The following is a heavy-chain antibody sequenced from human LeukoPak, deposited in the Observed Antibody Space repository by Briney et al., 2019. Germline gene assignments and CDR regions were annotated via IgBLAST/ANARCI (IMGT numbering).Heavy chain of an antibody. CDR2: ITTSDGNT. J-gene: IGHJ4*02. Sequence: GGSLRLSCAASGFTFSSYTMSWVRQAPGKGLEWVSTITTSDGNTYCADSVKGRFSISRDNSKNTLYLQMDSLRGEDTAVYYCAKDFRIGYSAHFDYWGQGALVTVSS. D-gene: IGHD2-21*01. CDR3: AKDFRIGYSAHFDY. V-gene: IGHV3-23*01. CDR1: GFTFSSYT.